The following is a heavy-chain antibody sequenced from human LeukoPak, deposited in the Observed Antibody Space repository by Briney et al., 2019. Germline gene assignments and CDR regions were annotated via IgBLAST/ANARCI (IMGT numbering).Heavy chain of an antibody. CDR3: ALQELYYDFWSGYFDY. Sequence: GESLKISCKGSGYSFTSYWIGWVRQMPGKGLEWMGIIYPGDSDTRYSPSFQGQVTISADKSISTAYLQWSSLKASDTAMYYCALQELYYDFWSGYFDYWGQGTLVTVSS. V-gene: IGHV5-51*01. D-gene: IGHD3-3*01. CDR2: IYPGDSDT. J-gene: IGHJ4*02. CDR1: GYSFTSYW.